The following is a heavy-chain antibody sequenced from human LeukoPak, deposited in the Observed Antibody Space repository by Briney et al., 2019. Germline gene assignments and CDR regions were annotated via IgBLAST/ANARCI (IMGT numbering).Heavy chain of an antibody. J-gene: IGHJ4*02. V-gene: IGHV3-21*01. CDR1: VFTFSSYS. CDR3: ASPLGYSSGWVN. CDR2: ISSSSSYI. Sequence: GGSLRLSCAASVFTFSSYSMNWVRQAPGKGLEWVSSISSSSSYIYYADSVKGRFTISRDNAKNSLYLQMNSLRAEDTAVYYCASPLGYSSGWVNWGQGTLVTVSS. D-gene: IGHD6-19*01.